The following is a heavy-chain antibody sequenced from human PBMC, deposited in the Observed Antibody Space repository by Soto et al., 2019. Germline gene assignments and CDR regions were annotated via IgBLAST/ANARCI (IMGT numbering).Heavy chain of an antibody. Sequence: ESGGGVVQPGRSLRLSCAASGFIFSGYGMHWVRQAPGKGLEWVAVISYDGNNKYYADSVKGRFTISRDNSKNTLYLQMNSLRAEDTAVYYCAKGGRGTYYYYYGMDVWGQGTTVTFSS. J-gene: IGHJ6*02. CDR2: ISYDGNNK. D-gene: IGHD1-1*01. CDR1: GFIFSGYG. CDR3: AKGGRGTYYYYYGMDV. V-gene: IGHV3-30*18.